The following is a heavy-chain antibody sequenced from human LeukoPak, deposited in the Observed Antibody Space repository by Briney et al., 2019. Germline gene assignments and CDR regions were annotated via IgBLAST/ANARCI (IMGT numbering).Heavy chain of an antibody. CDR3: ARAHGSGGDY. J-gene: IGHJ4*02. CDR1: GGSISSGAYF. CDR2: IYYSGTT. D-gene: IGHD5-12*01. Sequence: SETLSLTCTVSGGSISSGAYFWSWIRQHPGKGLEWIGFIYYSGTTYYNPSLKSRLTLSKDTSKNHFSLTLSSVTAADTAVYYCARAHGSGGDYWGQGTLVTVSS. V-gene: IGHV4-31*03.